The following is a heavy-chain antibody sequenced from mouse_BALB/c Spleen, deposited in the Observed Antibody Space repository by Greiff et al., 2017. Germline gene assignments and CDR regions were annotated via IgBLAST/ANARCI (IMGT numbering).Heavy chain of an antibody. CDR1: GFTFSSYT. CDR3: ARQGYGNPYAMDY. D-gene: IGHD2-1*01. V-gene: IGHV5-12-2*01. J-gene: IGHJ4*01. Sequence: EVKVEESGGGLVQPGGSLKLSCAASGFTFSSYTMSWVRQTPEKRLEWVAYISNGGGSTYYPDTVKGRFTISRDNAKNTLYLQMSSLKSEDTAMYYCARQGYGNPYAMDYWGQGTSVTVSS. CDR2: ISNGGGST.